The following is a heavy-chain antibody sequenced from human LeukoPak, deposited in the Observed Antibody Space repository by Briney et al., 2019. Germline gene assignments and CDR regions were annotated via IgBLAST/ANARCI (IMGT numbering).Heavy chain of an antibody. D-gene: IGHD6-19*01. J-gene: IGHJ5*02. CDR2: ISSSSSYI. CDR1: GFTFSSYS. CDR3: ARAHSSAWYWFDP. Sequence: PGGSLRLSCAASGFTFSSYSMNWVRQAPGKGLEWVSSISSSSSYIYYADSVKGRFTISRDNAKNSLYLQMNSLRAEDTAVSYCARAHSSAWYWFDPWGQGTLVTVSS. V-gene: IGHV3-21*01.